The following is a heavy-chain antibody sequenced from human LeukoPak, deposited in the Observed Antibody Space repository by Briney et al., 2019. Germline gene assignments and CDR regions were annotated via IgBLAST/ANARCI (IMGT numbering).Heavy chain of an antibody. CDR2: IYYSGST. CDR3: ASYSSSLGYYMDV. CDR1: GGSISSSSYY. D-gene: IGHD6-6*01. Sequence: PSKTLSLTCTVSGGSISSSSYYWGWIRQPPGKGLEWIGSIYYSGSTYYNPSLKSRVTISVDTSKNQFSLKLSSVTAADTAVYYCASYSSSLGYYMDVWGKGTTVTVSS. V-gene: IGHV4-39*07. J-gene: IGHJ6*03.